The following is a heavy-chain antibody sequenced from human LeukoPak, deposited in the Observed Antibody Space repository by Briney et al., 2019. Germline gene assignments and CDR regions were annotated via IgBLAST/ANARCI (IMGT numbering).Heavy chain of an antibody. D-gene: IGHD2-15*01. Sequence: GGSLRLSCAASRFTFSSYGMHWVRQAPGKGLEWVAFIRYDGSNKYYADSVKGRFTISRDNSKNTLYLQMNSLRAEDTAVYYCVSDRSGCYDYWGQGTLVTVSS. J-gene: IGHJ4*02. V-gene: IGHV3-30*02. CDR3: VSDRSGCYDY. CDR2: IRYDGSNK. CDR1: RFTFSSYG.